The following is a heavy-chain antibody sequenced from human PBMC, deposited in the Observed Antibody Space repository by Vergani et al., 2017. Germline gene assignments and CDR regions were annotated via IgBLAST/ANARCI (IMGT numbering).Heavy chain of an antibody. CDR1: GGSISSSNW. D-gene: IGHD3-3*01. J-gene: IGHJ6*03. CDR2: IYHSGST. V-gene: IGHV4-4*02. Sequence: QVQLQESGPGLVKPSGTLSLTCAVSGGSISSSNWWSWVRQPPGKGLEWIGEIYHSGSTNYNPSLKSRVTISVDTSKNQFSLKLSSVTAADTAVYYCARVGITIFGVATYYYMDVWGKGTTVTVSS. CDR3: ARVGITIFGVATYYYMDV.